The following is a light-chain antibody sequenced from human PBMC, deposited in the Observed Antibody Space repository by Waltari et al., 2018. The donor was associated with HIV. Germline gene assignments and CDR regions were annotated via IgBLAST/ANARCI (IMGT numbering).Light chain of an antibody. J-gene: IGKJ2*01. V-gene: IGKV3-20*01. Sequence: EIVLTQSPGTLSLSPGERATLSCRASQSVSSSYLAWYQQKPGQAPRLLIYGASSRATGIPYMFSGSGSGTDFTLTISRLEPEDFAVYYCQQYGSSPYTFGQGTKLEIK. CDR1: QSVSSSY. CDR3: QQYGSSPYT. CDR2: GAS.